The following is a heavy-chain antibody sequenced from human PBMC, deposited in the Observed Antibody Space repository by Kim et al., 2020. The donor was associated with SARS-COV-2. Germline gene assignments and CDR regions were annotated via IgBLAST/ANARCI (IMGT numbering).Heavy chain of an antibody. D-gene: IGHD2-21*02. CDR3: ARLGPVTANYYYGMDV. Sequence: DSVRVHFTISRDNARNTVYLQMNSLRAEDTAVYYCARLGPVTANYYYGMDVWGQGTTVTVSS. J-gene: IGHJ6*02. V-gene: IGHV3-53*01.